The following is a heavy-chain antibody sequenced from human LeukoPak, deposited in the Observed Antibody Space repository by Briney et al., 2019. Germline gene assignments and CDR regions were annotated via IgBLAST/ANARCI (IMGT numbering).Heavy chain of an antibody. J-gene: IGHJ4*02. CDR3: ARDRAWNYFDY. CDR2: ISYDGSNK. V-gene: IGHV3-30*04. D-gene: IGHD3-3*01. Sequence: GGSLRLSCAASGFTFSSYAMHWVRQAPGKGLEWVAVISYDGSNKYYADSVKGRFTISRDNSKNTLYLQMNSLRAEDTAVYYCARDRAWNYFDYWGQGTLVTVSS. CDR1: GFTFSSYA.